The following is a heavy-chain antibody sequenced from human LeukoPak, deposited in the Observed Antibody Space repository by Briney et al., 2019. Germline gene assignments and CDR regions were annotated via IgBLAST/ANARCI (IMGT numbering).Heavy chain of an antibody. D-gene: IGHD3-3*01. J-gene: IGHJ4*02. V-gene: IGHV3-30*01. CDR2: ISYDGSNK. CDR1: GFTFSSYA. Sequence: PGRSLRLSCAASGFTFSSYAMHWVRQAPGKGLEWVAVISYDGSNKYYADSVKGRFTISRDNSKNTLYLQMNSLRAEGTAVYYCARDKAAIFGVARGLFDYWGQGTLVTVSS. CDR3: ARDKAAIFGVARGLFDY.